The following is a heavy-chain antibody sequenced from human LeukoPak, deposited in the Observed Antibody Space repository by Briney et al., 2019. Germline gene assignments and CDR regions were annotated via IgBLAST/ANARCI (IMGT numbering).Heavy chain of an antibody. CDR3: ASLGATTLSYFGMDV. CDR2: VNPVSGGT. D-gene: IGHD1-26*01. CDR1: GYTFADYY. V-gene: IGHV1-2*02. J-gene: IGHJ6*02. Sequence: ASVKDSFQASGYTFADYYMHWVRQAPGQGVEWMGWVNPVSGGTYYAQRFLGRVTMTRDSSISTVYMELSRLQSDDTAVYHCASLGATTLSYFGMDVWRQGTTVTVSS.